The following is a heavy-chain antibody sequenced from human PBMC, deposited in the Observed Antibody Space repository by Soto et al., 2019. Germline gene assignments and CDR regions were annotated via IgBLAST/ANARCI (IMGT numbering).Heavy chain of an antibody. V-gene: IGHV2-5*02. D-gene: IGHD3-16*02. CDR3: AHRASPPDLEGQLYPXYYYYGLDV. Sequence: SGPTLVNPTQTLTLTCTFSGFSLSTGGVGVGWIRQPPGKALEWLALIYWDDDKRYSPSLKSRLTITKDTSKNQVVLIMTNMDPVDTATYYCAHRASPPDLEGQLYPXYYYYGLDVWGQGTTVTVSS. CDR1: GFSLSTGGVG. CDR2: IYWDDDK. J-gene: IGHJ6*02.